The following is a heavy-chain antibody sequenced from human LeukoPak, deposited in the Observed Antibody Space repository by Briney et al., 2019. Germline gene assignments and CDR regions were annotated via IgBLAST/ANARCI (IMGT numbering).Heavy chain of an antibody. J-gene: IGHJ4*02. D-gene: IGHD3/OR15-3a*01. CDR2: IDQSGTT. CDR3: ARVPHYYFGYGYFDT. CDR1: GGSFSGYY. Sequence: SETLSLTCAVDGGSFSGYYWSWIRQPPGKGLEWIGEIDQSGTTSYNPSLKSRVAISIDTSKKQFSLTLTSMTAADTAVYYCARVPHYYFGYGYFDTWGQGTRVTVSS. V-gene: IGHV4-34*01.